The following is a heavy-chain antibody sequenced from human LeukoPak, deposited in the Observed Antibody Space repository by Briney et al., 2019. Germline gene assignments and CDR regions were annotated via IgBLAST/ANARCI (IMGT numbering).Heavy chain of an antibody. Sequence: PSETLSLTCTVSGGSISSSHFYWGWIRQTPGKGLEWIGSVYDSGSAYHNPSITSRVTISVDVSKNQFSLNLRSVTAADTAVYYCARQLVEYYDFWSGQENAFDIWGQGTMVTVSS. CDR2: VYDSGSA. V-gene: IGHV4-39*01. D-gene: IGHD3-3*01. CDR1: GGSISSSHFY. CDR3: ARQLVEYYDFWSGQENAFDI. J-gene: IGHJ3*02.